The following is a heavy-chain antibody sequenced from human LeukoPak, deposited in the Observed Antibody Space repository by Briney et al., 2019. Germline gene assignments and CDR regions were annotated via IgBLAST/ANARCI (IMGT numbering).Heavy chain of an antibody. V-gene: IGHV4-59*01. CDR3: ARGRYVNWFDP. Sequence: SETLSLTCTVSGGSISSYYWSWIRQPPGKGLEWIGYIYYSGSTNYNPSLKSRVTISVDTSKNQFSLKLSSVTAADTAVYYCARGRYVNWFDPWGQGTLVTVSS. J-gene: IGHJ5*02. CDR1: GGSISSYY. D-gene: IGHD2-15*01. CDR2: IYYSGST.